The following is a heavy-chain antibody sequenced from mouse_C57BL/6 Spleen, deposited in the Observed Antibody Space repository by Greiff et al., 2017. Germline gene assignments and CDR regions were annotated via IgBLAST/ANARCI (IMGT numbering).Heavy chain of an antibody. J-gene: IGHJ3*01. CDR2: IYPRDGST. D-gene: IGHD1-1*01. Sequence: QVQLQQSGPELVKPGASVKLSCKASGYTFTSYDINWVKQRPGQGLEWIGWIYPRDGSTKYNEKFKGKATLTVDTSSSTAYMELHSLTSGDSAVYFCARGRDYYGSSLPYWGQGTLVTVSA. CDR1: GYTFTSYD. V-gene: IGHV1-85*01. CDR3: ARGRDYYGSSLPY.